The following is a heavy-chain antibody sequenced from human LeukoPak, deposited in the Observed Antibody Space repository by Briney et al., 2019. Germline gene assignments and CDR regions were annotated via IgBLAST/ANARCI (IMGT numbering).Heavy chain of an antibody. CDR1: GFTFSSYW. CDR2: INTDGRST. J-gene: IGHJ4*02. Sequence: GGSLRLSCAASGFTFSSYWMHWVSQAPGKGLVWVSRINTDGRSTTYADSVKGRFTISRDNARNTLYLPMNSLRAGDTAVYYCATISYCYYDSSGYYFDYWGQGTLVTVSS. V-gene: IGHV3-74*01. CDR3: ATISYCYYDSSGYYFDY. D-gene: IGHD3-22*01.